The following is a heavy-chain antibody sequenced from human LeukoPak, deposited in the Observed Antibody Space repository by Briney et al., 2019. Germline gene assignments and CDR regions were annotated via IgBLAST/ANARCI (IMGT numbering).Heavy chain of an antibody. CDR1: GHTATSYD. D-gene: IGHD6-13*01. CDR3: ARGPYGSSWYAYYFDY. V-gene: IGHV1-8*03. J-gene: IGHJ4*02. CDR2: MNPNSGNT. Sequence: ASGKVSCKASGHTATSYDINCGRQSTGQGLGCRRGMNPNSGNTGYAQKFQGRVTITRNTSISTAYMELSSLRSEDTAVYYCARGPYGSSWYAYYFDYWGQGTLVTVSS.